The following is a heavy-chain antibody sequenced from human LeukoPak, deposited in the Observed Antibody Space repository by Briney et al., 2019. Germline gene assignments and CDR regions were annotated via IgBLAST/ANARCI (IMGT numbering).Heavy chain of an antibody. CDR1: GFTFSSYD. J-gene: IGHJ4*02. D-gene: IGHD2-15*01. CDR2: IGTAGDT. V-gene: IGHV3-13*01. CDR3: ARGDCSGGSCYYDY. Sequence: PGGSLRLSCAASGFTFSSYDMHWVRQATGKGLEWVSAIGTAGDTYYPGSVKGRFTISRENAKNSLYLQMNSLRAGDTAVYYCARGDCSGGSCYYDYWGQGTLVTVSS.